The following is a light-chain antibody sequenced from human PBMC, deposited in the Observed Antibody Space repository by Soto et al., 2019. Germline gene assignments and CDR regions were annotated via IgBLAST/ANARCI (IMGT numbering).Light chain of an antibody. CDR1: SSDVGGYNY. CDR3: CSYAGSYSYV. Sequence: QSALTQSRSASGSPGQSVTISCTGTSSDVGGYNYVSWYQQHPGKAPKLMIYDVSKRPSGVPDRFSGSKSGNTASLTISGLQAEDEADYYCCSYAGSYSYVFGTGTKLTVL. CDR2: DVS. J-gene: IGLJ1*01. V-gene: IGLV2-11*01.